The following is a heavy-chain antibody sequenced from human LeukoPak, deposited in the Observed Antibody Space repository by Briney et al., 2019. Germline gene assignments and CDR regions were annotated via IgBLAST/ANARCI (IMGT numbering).Heavy chain of an antibody. D-gene: IGHD6-13*01. V-gene: IGHV4-39*01. CDR3: ARTPGYSSSWYRDAFDI. CDR2: IYYSGST. J-gene: IGHJ3*02. CDR1: GGSISSSFYY. Sequence: PSETLSLTCTVSGGSISSSFYYWGWIRQPPGKGLEWIGSIYYSGSTYYNPSLKSRVTISVDTSKNQFSLKLSSVTAADTAVYYCARTPGYSSSWYRDAFDIWGQGTMVTVSS.